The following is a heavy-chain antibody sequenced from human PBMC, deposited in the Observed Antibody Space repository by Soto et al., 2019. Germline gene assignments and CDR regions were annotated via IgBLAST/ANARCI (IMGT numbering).Heavy chain of an antibody. V-gene: IGHV3-9*01. CDR3: ARDFGGDIGYLYDY. D-gene: IGHD5-12*01. CDR1: GFTFDDYA. CDR2: ISWNSGSI. J-gene: IGHJ4*02. Sequence: EVQLVESGGGLVQPGRSLRLSCAGSGFTFDDYAMHWVWQAPGKGLVWVSGISWNSGSIGYADSVKGRFTISRDNAKNSLYVQMNSLRAEDTAMYYCARDFGGDIGYLYDYLGQGILVTVSS.